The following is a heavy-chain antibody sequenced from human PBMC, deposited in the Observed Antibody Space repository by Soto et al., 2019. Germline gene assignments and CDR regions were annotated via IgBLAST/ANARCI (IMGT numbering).Heavy chain of an antibody. CDR1: GGSISSSSYY. Sequence: SETLSLTCTVSGGSISSSSYYWGWIRQPPGKGLEWIGSIYYSGSTYYNPSLKSRVTISVDTSKNQFSLKLSSVTAADTAVYYCARPHYGSGSYTLNYYGMDVWGQGTTVTVSS. CDR2: IYYSGST. V-gene: IGHV4-39*01. J-gene: IGHJ6*02. D-gene: IGHD3-10*01. CDR3: ARPHYGSGSYTLNYYGMDV.